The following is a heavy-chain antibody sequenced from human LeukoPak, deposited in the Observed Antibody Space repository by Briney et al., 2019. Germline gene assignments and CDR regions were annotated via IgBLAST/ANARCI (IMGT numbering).Heavy chain of an antibody. Sequence: GESLKIPCKGSGYSFTTYWIAWVRQMPGKGLEWMGIIYPDDSDTRYSPSFQGQVTISADKSISTAYLQWSSLKASDTAMYYCATPRDSSGYYDYWGQGTLVTVSS. V-gene: IGHV5-51*01. D-gene: IGHD3-22*01. CDR2: IYPDDSDT. J-gene: IGHJ4*02. CDR3: ATPRDSSGYYDY. CDR1: GYSFTTYW.